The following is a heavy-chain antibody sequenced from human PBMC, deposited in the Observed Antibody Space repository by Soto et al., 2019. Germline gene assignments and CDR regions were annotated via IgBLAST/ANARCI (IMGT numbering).Heavy chain of an antibody. Sequence: SETLSLTCTVSGGSISSYYWSWIRQPPGKGLEWIGYIYYSGSTNYNPSLKSRVTISVDTSKNQFSLKLSSVTAADTAVYYCARVPASSSWSSLDPWGQGTLVTVSS. V-gene: IGHV4-59*01. J-gene: IGHJ5*02. CDR3: ARVPASSSWSSLDP. D-gene: IGHD6-13*01. CDR1: GGSISSYY. CDR2: IYYSGST.